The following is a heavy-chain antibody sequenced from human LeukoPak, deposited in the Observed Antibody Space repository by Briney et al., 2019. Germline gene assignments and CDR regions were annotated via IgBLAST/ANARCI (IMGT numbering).Heavy chain of an antibody. Sequence: SVKVSCKASGFTFTSSAVQWVRQARGQRLEWIGWIVVGSGNTNYAQKFQERVTITRDMSTSTAYMELSSLRSEVTAVYYCARAGNEDIVVVVAAPSDYYYYGMDVWGQGTTVTVSS. D-gene: IGHD2-15*01. CDR2: IVVGSGNT. V-gene: IGHV1-58*01. CDR1: GFTFTSSA. J-gene: IGHJ6*02. CDR3: ARAGNEDIVVVVAAPSDYYYYGMDV.